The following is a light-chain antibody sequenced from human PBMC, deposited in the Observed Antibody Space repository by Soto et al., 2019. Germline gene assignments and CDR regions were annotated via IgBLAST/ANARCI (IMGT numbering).Light chain of an antibody. CDR3: SSYTSSSTYV. Sequence: QSALTQPASVSVSPGQSITISCTGTSSDVGGHNYVSWYQQHPGRAPKLIIYEVSNRPSGVSNRFSGSKSGNTASLTISGLQPEDEADCYCSSYTSSSTYVFGTGTKVTVL. CDR2: EVS. V-gene: IGLV2-14*01. J-gene: IGLJ1*01. CDR1: SSDVGGHNY.